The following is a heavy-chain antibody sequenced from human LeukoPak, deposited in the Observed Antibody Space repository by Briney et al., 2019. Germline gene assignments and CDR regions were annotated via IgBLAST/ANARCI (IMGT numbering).Heavy chain of an antibody. J-gene: IGHJ4*02. CDR1: GGSISSGDYY. V-gene: IGHV4-30-4*01. D-gene: IGHD6-19*01. CDR2: IYYSGST. CDR3: ARGAPYSSGWLAGY. Sequence: PPQTLSLTCTVSGGSISSGDYYWRWIRQSPGKGLEWIGYIYYSGSTYYNPSLKSRVTLSIDTSKNHFSLKLSSVTAADTAVYYCARGAPYSSGWLAGYWGQGTLVTVSS.